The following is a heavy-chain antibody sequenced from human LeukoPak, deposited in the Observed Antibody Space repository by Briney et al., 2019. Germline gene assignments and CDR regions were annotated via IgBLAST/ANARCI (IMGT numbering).Heavy chain of an antibody. J-gene: IGHJ6*03. CDR1: GGSISSYY. CDR3: ASALSSPGPTLHYYMDV. D-gene: IGHD2/OR15-2a*01. V-gene: IGHV4-4*07. CDR2: IYTSGST. Sequence: SETLSLTCTVSGGSISSYYWSWIRQPAGKGLEWIGRIYTSGSTNYNPSLKSRVTMSVDTSKNQFSLKLSSVPAADTAVYYRASALSSPGPTLHYYMDVWGKGTTVTVSS.